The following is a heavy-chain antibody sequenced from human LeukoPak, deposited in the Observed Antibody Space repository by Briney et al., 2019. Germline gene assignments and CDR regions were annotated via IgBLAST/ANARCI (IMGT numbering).Heavy chain of an antibody. D-gene: IGHD3-10*01. V-gene: IGHV4-31*03. CDR1: GGSISSGGYY. Sequence: PSETLSLTCTVSGGSISSGGYYWSWIRQHPGKGLEWIGYIYYSGSTYYNPSLKSRVTISVDTSKNQFSLKLSSVTAADTAVYYCARYKDYYGSGSQTQTFDYWGQGTLVIVSS. CDR3: ARYKDYYGSGSQTQTFDY. J-gene: IGHJ4*02. CDR2: IYYSGST.